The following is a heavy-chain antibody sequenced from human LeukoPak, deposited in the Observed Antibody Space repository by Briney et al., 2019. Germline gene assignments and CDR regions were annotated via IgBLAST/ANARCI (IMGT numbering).Heavy chain of an antibody. CDR1: GFTFTGHS. CDR3: AREKQSGHTPFDY. J-gene: IGHJ4*02. CDR2: VGIDEKTI. V-gene: IGHV3-30*04. Sequence: GGSLRLSCVASGFTFTGHSMHWVRQAPGKGLEWVTVVGIDEKTIFYADSLKGRFIVSRDNSKNTVYLQMSSLRDEDTAVYYCAREKQSGHTPFDYWGQGSLVTVSS. D-gene: IGHD2-15*01.